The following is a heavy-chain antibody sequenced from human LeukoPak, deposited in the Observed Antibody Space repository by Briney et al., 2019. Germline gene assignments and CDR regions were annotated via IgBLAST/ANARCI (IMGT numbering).Heavy chain of an antibody. CDR2: ISGSGGST. V-gene: IGHV3-23*01. J-gene: IGHJ3*02. CDR3: ALEYCSSTSCYSWDAFDI. D-gene: IGHD2-2*01. CDR1: GFTFSSYA. Sequence: GGSLRLACAASGFTFSSYAMSWVRQAPGKGLEWVSAISGSGGSTYYADSVKGRFTISRDNSKNTLYLQMNSLRAEDTAVYYCALEYCSSTSCYSWDAFDIWGQGTMVTVSS.